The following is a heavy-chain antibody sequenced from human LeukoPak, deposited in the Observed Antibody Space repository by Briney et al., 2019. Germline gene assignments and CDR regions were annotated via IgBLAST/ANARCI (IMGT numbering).Heavy chain of an antibody. J-gene: IGHJ4*02. Sequence: SVKVSCKASGGTFSSYAISWVRQAPGQGLEWMGRIIPILGIANYAQKFQGRVTITADKSTSTAYMELSSLRSDDTAVYYCARDRVAVAGREDYWGQGTLVTVSS. D-gene: IGHD6-19*01. CDR2: IIPILGIA. CDR3: ARDRVAVAGREDY. CDR1: GGTFSSYA. V-gene: IGHV1-69*04.